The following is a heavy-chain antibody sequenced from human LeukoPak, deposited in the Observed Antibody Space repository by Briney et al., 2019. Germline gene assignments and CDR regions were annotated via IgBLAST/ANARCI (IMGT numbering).Heavy chain of an antibody. D-gene: IGHD1-26*01. CDR1: GYTFTSYG. Sequence: ASVTVSCKASGYTFTSYGISGVRQAPGQGLEWVGWINAYNGNTNYAQKLQGRVTMTTDTSTSTAYMELRSLRSDDTAAYYCARVRYGGSYWVYYFDYWGQGTLVTVSS. CDR3: ARVRYGGSYWVYYFDY. CDR2: INAYNGNT. J-gene: IGHJ4*02. V-gene: IGHV1-18*01.